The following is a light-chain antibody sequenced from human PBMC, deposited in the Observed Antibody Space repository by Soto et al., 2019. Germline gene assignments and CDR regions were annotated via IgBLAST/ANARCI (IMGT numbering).Light chain of an antibody. V-gene: IGLV2-14*01. Sequence: QSALTQPASVSGSPGQSITISCTGSSSDVGGYNYVSWYQQHPGKAPKVMIYEVSNRPSGVSNRFSGSKSGNTASLTISGLQAEDEADYYCSSYTSISTWVFGGGTQLTVL. CDR2: EVS. CDR3: SSYTSISTWV. CDR1: SSDVGGYNY. J-gene: IGLJ3*02.